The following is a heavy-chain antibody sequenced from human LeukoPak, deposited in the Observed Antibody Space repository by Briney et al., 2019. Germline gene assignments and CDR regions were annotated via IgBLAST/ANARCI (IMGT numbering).Heavy chain of an antibody. CDR3: AITYYDFWSGYFGAFDI. V-gene: IGHV4-39*01. J-gene: IGHJ3*02. CDR1: GGSISSSSYY. Sequence: SETLSLTCTVSGGSISSSSYYWGWIRQPPGKGLEWIGSIYYSGSTYYSPSLKSRVTISVDTSKNQFSLKLSSVTAADTAVYYCAITYYDFWSGYFGAFDIWGQGTMVTVSS. D-gene: IGHD3-3*01. CDR2: IYYSGST.